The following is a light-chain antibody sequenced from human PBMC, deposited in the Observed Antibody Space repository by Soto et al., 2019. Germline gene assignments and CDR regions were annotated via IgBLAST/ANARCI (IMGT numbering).Light chain of an antibody. CDR1: QSVSSN. V-gene: IGKV3-15*01. CDR2: GAS. Sequence: EIVMTQSPATLSVSPGERATLSCRASQSVSSNLAWYQQKPGQAPRLLIYGASTRATGIPARFSGSGSGTEFTLTISSLQSEDLAVYYCQQYNNWPPVITFGQGTRLELK. CDR3: QQYNNWPPVIT. J-gene: IGKJ5*01.